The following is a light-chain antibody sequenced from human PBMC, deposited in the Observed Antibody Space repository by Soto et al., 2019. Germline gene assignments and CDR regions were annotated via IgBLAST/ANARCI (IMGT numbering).Light chain of an antibody. CDR3: QQSSNYFT. Sequence: AIQLTQSPSSLSASVGDRVTITCRASQGLNSNLAWYQQKPGKAPKLLMYAASTLQKGVPSRFSGNGSGTDFTLTISSLQPEDFATHYCQQSSNYFTFGPGTKVDI. V-gene: IGKV1D-13*01. CDR2: AAS. J-gene: IGKJ3*01. CDR1: QGLNSN.